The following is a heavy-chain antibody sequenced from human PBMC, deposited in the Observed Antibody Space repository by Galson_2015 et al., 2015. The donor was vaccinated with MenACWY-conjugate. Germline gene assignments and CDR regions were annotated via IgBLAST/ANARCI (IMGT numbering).Heavy chain of an antibody. J-gene: IGHJ5*02. CDR1: SYTFTTCG. Sequence: SVKVSCKASSYTFTTCGISWVRQARGQGLEWVGWIGTNHGTGKYGDTNYAQKFRDRVTLTADTSTSTAYWELRSLRSDDSAVYFCARDWCCPSGGCYNCFDPWGQGSLVTVSS. D-gene: IGHD2-15*01. CDR2: IGTNHGTGKYGDT. CDR3: ARDWCCPSGGCYNCFDP. V-gene: IGHV1-18*01.